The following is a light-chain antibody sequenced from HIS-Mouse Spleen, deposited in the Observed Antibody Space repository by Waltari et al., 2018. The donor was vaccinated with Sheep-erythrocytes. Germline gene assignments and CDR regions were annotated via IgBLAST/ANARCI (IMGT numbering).Light chain of an antibody. J-gene: IGKJ3*01. V-gene: IGKV1-8*01. CDR2: WAS. Sequence: AIRMTQSPSSLSASTGDRVTITCRASQGISSYLAWYQQKPGKAPKLLIYWASTRESGVPDRFSGSGSGTDFTLTISSLQPEDFATYYCQQSYSTPQFTFGPGTKVDIK. CDR1: QGISSY. CDR3: QQSYSTPQFT.